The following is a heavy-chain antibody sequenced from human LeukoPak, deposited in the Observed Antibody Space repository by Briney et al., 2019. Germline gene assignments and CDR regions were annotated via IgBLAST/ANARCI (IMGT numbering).Heavy chain of an antibody. J-gene: IGHJ4*02. CDR3: AKDRITLALLWFGEAFDY. D-gene: IGHD3-10*01. Sequence: GGSLRLSCAASGFTFSSYAMSWVRQAPGKGLEWVSAISGSGGSTYYADSMKGRFTISRDNSKNTLYLQMNSLRAEDTAVYYCAKDRITLALLWFGEAFDYWGQGTLVTVSS. CDR1: GFTFSSYA. CDR2: ISGSGGST. V-gene: IGHV3-23*01.